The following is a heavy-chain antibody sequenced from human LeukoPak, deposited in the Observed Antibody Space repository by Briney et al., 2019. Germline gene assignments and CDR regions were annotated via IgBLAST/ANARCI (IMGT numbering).Heavy chain of an antibody. V-gene: IGHV3-74*03. Sequence: PGGSLRLSCAASGFTFDITWLHWVRQPPGKGLVWVARITSDGSSTTYAESVKGRFTISRDNAKNTLYLQMNSLRAEDTAVYYCAELGITMIGGVWGKGTTVTISS. J-gene: IGHJ6*04. CDR1: GFTFDITW. D-gene: IGHD3-10*02. CDR2: ITSDGSST. CDR3: AELGITMIGGV.